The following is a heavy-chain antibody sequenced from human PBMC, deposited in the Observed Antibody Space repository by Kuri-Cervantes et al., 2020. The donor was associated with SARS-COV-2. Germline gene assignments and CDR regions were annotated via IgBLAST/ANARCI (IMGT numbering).Heavy chain of an antibody. Sequence: GGSLRLSCAASGFTFSSYWMSWVRQAPGKGLEWVAFISYDGKNKKCIASGKDRFTISRDNSQNTLYLQMKSLTSEDTAIYYCAKDRVGVHDFWGQGTLVTVSS. V-gene: IGHV3-30*18. D-gene: IGHD2-21*01. CDR2: ISYDGKNK. CDR1: GFTFSSYW. CDR3: AKDRVGVHDF. J-gene: IGHJ4*02.